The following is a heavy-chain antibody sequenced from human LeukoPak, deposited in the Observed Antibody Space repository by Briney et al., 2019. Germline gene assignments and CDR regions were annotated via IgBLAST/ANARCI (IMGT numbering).Heavy chain of an antibody. D-gene: IGHD3-10*01. CDR1: GGSMSAFF. J-gene: IGHJ6*02. CDR2: IYYSGTT. V-gene: IGHV4-59*01. Sequence: PSETLSLTCGVSGGSMSAFFWTWIRQPPGKELEWIGSIYYSGTTTKYSPSLRSRVTISVDTSKSQFSLKLNSATAADTAVYFCARTSLHYYSSGSNLTPWPAGMDVWGQGTTVTVSS. CDR3: ARTSLHYYSSGSNLTPWPAGMDV.